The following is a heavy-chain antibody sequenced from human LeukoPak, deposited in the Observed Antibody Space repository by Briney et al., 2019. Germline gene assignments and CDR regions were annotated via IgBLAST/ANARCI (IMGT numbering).Heavy chain of an antibody. J-gene: IGHJ4*02. V-gene: IGHV3-7*03. CDR2: IKQDGSEK. Sequence: PGGSLRLSCAVSGFTSSSYWMSWVRQAPGKGLEWVANIKQDGSEKYYVDSVKGRFTISRDNAKNSLYLQMNSLRAGDTAVYYCARAPYCIGGSCRFDYWGQGTLVTVSS. D-gene: IGHD2-15*01. CDR1: GFTSSSYW. CDR3: ARAPYCIGGSCRFDY.